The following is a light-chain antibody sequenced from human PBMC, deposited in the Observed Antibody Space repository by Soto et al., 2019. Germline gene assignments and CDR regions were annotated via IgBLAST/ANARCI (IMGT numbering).Light chain of an antibody. V-gene: IGKV3-20*01. Sequence: EIVLTQSPATLSVSPGDRATLSCRASQSVGSDLAWYQQKPGQAPRLLIYGASSRATGIPDRFSGSGSGTEFTLTISRLEPEDFEVYYCQQYGSSPLTFGGGTKVDIK. J-gene: IGKJ4*01. CDR2: GAS. CDR1: QSVGSD. CDR3: QQYGSSPLT.